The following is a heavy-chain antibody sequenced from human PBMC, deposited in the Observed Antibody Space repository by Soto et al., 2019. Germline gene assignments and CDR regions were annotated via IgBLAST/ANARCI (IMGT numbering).Heavy chain of an antibody. V-gene: IGHV2-5*02. Sequence: QITLKESGPTLVKPTQTLTLTCTFSGFSFSTSGVGVGWIRQPPGKALEWLALIYWDYDKRYSPSLQSRLTITXXTXKXXVVLTMTNMDPVDTATYYCAHTTLVTPTLYNWFDPWGQGTLVTVSS. J-gene: IGHJ5*02. CDR3: AHTTLVTPTLYNWFDP. CDR1: GFSFSTSGVG. CDR2: IYWDYDK. D-gene: IGHD5-12*01.